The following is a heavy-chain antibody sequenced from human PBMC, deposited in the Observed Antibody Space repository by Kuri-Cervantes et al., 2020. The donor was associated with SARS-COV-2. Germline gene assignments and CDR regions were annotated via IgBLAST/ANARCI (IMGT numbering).Heavy chain of an antibody. D-gene: IGHD3-3*01. Sequence: SGPTLVKPTETLTLTCTVSGFSLSNARMGASWIRQPPGKALEWLAHISSNDEKSYSTSLKSRLTISKDTSKSQVVLTMTNMDPVDTATYYCARITADFWSGYYFDYWGQGTLVTVSS. CDR1: GFSLSNARMG. CDR3: ARITADFWSGYYFDY. J-gene: IGHJ4*02. CDR2: ISSNDEK. V-gene: IGHV2-26*01.